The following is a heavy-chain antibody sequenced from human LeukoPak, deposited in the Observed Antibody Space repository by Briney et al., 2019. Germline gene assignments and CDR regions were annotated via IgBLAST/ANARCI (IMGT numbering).Heavy chain of an antibody. J-gene: IGHJ4*02. CDR1: GFSLSDYY. D-gene: IGHD6-19*01. Sequence: GGSLRLSCAASGFSLSDYYMSWIRQAPGKGLEWVSYISSSGNTIYYADSVKGRFTISRDNAKNSLYLQMNSLRAEDTAVYYCARALESSGWYPPFDYWGQGTLVTVSS. V-gene: IGHV3-11*01. CDR2: ISSSGNTI. CDR3: ARALESSGWYPPFDY.